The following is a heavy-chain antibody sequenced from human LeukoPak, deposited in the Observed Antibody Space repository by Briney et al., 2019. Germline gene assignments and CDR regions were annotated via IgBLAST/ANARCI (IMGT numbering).Heavy chain of an antibody. CDR2: INHSGST. CDR3: ARRVWYYYDSSGRAGFDP. CDR1: DESFSGYY. D-gene: IGHD3-22*01. V-gene: IGHV4-34*01. Sequence: SETLSLTCVVYDESFSGYYWSWIRQPPGKGLEWIGEINHSGSTNYNPSLKSRVTISVDTSKNQFSLKLSSVTAADTAVYYCARRVWYYYDSSGRAGFDPWGQGTLVTVSS. J-gene: IGHJ5*02.